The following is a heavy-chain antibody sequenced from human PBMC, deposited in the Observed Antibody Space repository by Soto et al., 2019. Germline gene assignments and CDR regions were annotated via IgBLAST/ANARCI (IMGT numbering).Heavy chain of an antibody. V-gene: IGHV4-59*11. CDR1: GDSIRTHY. Sequence: SETLSLTCSVSGDSIRTHYWSWFRQPPGKALEWIGCISFSGSTNYNPSLKSRVSMSTDTSNNQFSLKVTSVTAADTAVYYCARVQSLRDAYGRSHYYFDYWGQGTLVTVSS. CDR2: ISFSGST. J-gene: IGHJ4*02. D-gene: IGHD4-17*01. CDR3: ARVQSLRDAYGRSHYYFDY.